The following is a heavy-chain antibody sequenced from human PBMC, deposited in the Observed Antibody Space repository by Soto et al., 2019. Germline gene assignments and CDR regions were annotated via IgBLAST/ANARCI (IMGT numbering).Heavy chain of an antibody. CDR2: ISGSSSTI. V-gene: IGHV3-48*02. Sequence: GGSLRLSCEVSGFTFSSYSMNWVRQAPGKGLEWVSYISGSSSTIYYAGSVKGRFTISRDNAKNSLYLQMNSLRDEDTAVYYCARAVATVPYYYDGLDVWGQGTTVTVSS. CDR3: ARAVATVPYYYDGLDV. J-gene: IGHJ6*02. CDR1: GFTFSSYS. D-gene: IGHD1-26*01.